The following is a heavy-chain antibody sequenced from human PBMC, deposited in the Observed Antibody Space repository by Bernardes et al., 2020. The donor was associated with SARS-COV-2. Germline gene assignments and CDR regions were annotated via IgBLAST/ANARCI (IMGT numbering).Heavy chain of an antibody. Sequence: WGTLRLSCVASGFTFSNYPFSWFRQAPGKWLEWVSSISGAVMSIYYGDSVRGRFTTSRDNTRTSVFLQMESLRAEDTAVYYCARDVGGTDWRFGFDVWGPGTMVHVSS. J-gene: IGHJ3*01. CDR3: ARDVGGTDWRFGFDV. V-gene: IGHV3-21*01. CDR1: GFTFSNYP. CDR2: ISGAVMSI. D-gene: IGHD3-9*01.